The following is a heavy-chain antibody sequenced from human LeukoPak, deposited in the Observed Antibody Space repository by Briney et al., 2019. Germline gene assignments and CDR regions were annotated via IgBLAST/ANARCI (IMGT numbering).Heavy chain of an antibody. CDR2: INHSGST. CDR3: ARVYFSSSSSTFDY. Sequence: SETLSLTCAVYGGSFSGYYWNWIRQPPGKGLEWIGEINHSGSTNYNPSLKSRVTISVDTSKNQFSLKLSSVTAADTAVYYCARVYFSSSSSTFDYWGQGTLVTVSS. V-gene: IGHV4-34*01. J-gene: IGHJ4*02. D-gene: IGHD6-6*01. CDR1: GGSFSGYY.